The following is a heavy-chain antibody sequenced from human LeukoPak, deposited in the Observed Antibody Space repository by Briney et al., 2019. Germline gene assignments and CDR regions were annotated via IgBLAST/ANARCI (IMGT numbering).Heavy chain of an antibody. CDR3: AREVMRDYVWGSYRGSAFDI. D-gene: IGHD3-16*02. V-gene: IGHV4-34*01. CDR1: GGSFSGYY. CDR2: INRSGST. Sequence: SETLSLTCAVYGGSFSGYYWSWLRQPPGKGLEWIGEINRSGSTNYNPSLKSRVTMSVDTSKNQFSLKLSSVTAADTAVYYCAREVMRDYVWGSYRGSAFDIWGQGTMVTVSS. J-gene: IGHJ3*02.